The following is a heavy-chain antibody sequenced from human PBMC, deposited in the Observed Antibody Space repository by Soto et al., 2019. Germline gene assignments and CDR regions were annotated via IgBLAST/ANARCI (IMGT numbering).Heavy chain of an antibody. D-gene: IGHD3-10*01. CDR1: GFTFSTYG. Sequence: QVHLVASGGGVVQPGRSLRLSCAASGFTFSTYGMHWVRQAPGKGLEWVAVIWYDGSKTYYADSVKGRFTISKDNSKNTLFLQLNSLRAEDTAIYYCARDIWFERSKCLDYWGQGTLVPVSS. J-gene: IGHJ4*02. CDR3: ARDIWFERSKCLDY. CDR2: IWYDGSKT. V-gene: IGHV3-33*01.